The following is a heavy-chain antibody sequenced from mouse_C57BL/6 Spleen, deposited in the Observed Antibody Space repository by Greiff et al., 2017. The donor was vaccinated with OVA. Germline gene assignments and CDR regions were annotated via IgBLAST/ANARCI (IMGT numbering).Heavy chain of an antibody. V-gene: IGHV1-26*01. J-gene: IGHJ3*01. CDR3: ASLAWFAY. CDR2: INPNNGGT. CDR1: GYTFTDYY. Sequence: EVQLQQPGPELVKPGASVKISCKASGYTFTDYYMNWVKQSPGQGLEWIGDINPNNGGTSYNEKFKGKATVTVDKSSSTAYMELRSLTSEDAAVYYCASLAWFAYWGQGTLVTVSA.